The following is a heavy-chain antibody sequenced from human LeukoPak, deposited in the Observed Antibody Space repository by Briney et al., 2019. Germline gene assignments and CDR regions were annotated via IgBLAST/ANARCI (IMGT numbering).Heavy chain of an antibody. J-gene: IGHJ6*02. V-gene: IGHV3-23*01. Sequence: GGSLRLSCAASGFTFSSYAMSWVRQAPGKGLEWVSAISGSGGSTYYADSVRGRFTISRDNAKNTLYLQMNTLRVEDTAVYYCTRDLMDYDVSTGLHHYYMDVXGQGTTVTVSS. CDR1: GFTFSSYA. CDR2: ISGSGGST. CDR3: TRDLMDYDVSTGLHHYYMDV. D-gene: IGHD3-9*01.